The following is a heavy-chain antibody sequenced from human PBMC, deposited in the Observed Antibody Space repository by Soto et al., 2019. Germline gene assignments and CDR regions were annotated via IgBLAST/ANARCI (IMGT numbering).Heavy chain of an antibody. V-gene: IGHV2-5*02. J-gene: IGHJ6*02. D-gene: IGHD2-15*01. CDR2: IYWDDDK. CDR1: GFSLFTSKVG. Sequence: QITLKESGPTLVKPTQTLTLTCTFSGFSLFTSKVGVGWIRQPPGKALEWLALIYWDDDKRYSPSLKSRPTITEDSAKHQVVLTMTNMVPVDTGTYYCAHKGGRGAGMDVWGQGTTVTVSS. CDR3: AHKGGRGAGMDV.